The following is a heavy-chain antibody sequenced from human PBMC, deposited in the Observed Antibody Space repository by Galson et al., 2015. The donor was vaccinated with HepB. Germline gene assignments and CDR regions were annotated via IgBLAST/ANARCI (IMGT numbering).Heavy chain of an antibody. V-gene: IGHV3-30*02. CDR1: GFTFSSYG. CDR3: AKSGYGPGVGVWDYGMDV. J-gene: IGHJ6*02. CDR2: IRYDGSNK. Sequence: RLSCAASGFTFSSYGMHWVRQAPGKGLEWVAFIRYDGSNKYYADSVKGRFTISRDNSKNTLYLQMNSLRAEDTAVYYCAKSGYGPGVGVWDYGMDVWGQGTTVTVSS. D-gene: IGHD5-18*01.